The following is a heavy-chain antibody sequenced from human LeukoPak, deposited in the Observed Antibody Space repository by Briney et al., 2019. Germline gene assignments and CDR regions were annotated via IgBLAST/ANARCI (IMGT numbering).Heavy chain of an antibody. J-gene: IGHJ5*02. Sequence: SETLSLTCTVSGYSISSGYYWGWIRQPPGKGLEWIGNIYPSGTTYYSPSLKTRVTISVDTSKNQFSLKLSSVTAADTAVYFCARAYSSSWYFNWFDPWGQGTLVTVSS. CDR2: IYPSGTT. V-gene: IGHV4-38-2*02. D-gene: IGHD6-13*01. CDR3: ARAYSSSWYFNWFDP. CDR1: GYSISSGYY.